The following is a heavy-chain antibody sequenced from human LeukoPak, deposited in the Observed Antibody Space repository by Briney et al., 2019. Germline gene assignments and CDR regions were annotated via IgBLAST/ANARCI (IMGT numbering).Heavy chain of an antibody. CDR3: ARGPAVAAKDNWFDP. Sequence: GGSLRLSCAASGFTFSSYAMHWVRQAPGKGLEWVAVISYDGSNKYYADSVKGRFTISRDNSKNTLYLQMNSLRAEDTAVYYCARGPAVAAKDNWFDPWGQGTLVTVSS. CDR2: ISYDGSNK. V-gene: IGHV3-30-3*01. CDR1: GFTFSSYA. J-gene: IGHJ5*02. D-gene: IGHD6-19*01.